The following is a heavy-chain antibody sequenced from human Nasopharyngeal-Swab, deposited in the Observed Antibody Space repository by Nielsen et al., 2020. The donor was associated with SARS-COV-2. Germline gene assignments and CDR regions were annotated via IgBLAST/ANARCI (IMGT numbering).Heavy chain of an antibody. Sequence: SETLSLTCTVSGGSISSYYWSWIRQPPGKGLEWIGYIYYSRSTNYNPSLKSRVTISVDTSKNQFSLKLSSVTAADTAVYYCARDRPMVRGVASGGAHYYYYYMDVWGKGTTVTVSS. CDR2: IYYSRST. J-gene: IGHJ6*03. CDR3: ARDRPMVRGVASGGAHYYYYYMDV. CDR1: GGSISSYY. D-gene: IGHD3-10*01. V-gene: IGHV4-59*01.